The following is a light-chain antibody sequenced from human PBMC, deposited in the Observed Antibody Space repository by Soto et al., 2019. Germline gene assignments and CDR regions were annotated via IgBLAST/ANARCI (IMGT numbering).Light chain of an antibody. CDR3: QHYYNWPFT. CDR1: QSVSSN. V-gene: IGKV3-15*01. Sequence: ELGMTQSPATLSVSPGERATLACRASQSVSSNLAWYQQTPGQAPTILIYGASASATGIPARFSGSGSWTEFTLTNSSLQSDAGAVYYCQHYYNWPFTFGQGTKLEIK. CDR2: GAS. J-gene: IGKJ2*01.